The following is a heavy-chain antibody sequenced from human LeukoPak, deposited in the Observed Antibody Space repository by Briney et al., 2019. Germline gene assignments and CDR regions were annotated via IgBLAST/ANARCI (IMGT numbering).Heavy chain of an antibody. J-gene: IGHJ3*02. CDR2: GYDCNT. Sequence: GYDCNTNYAQKFQGRVTMTADISTSTAYMELRSLRSDDTAVYYCARGSGRDGYSYAFDIWGQGTMVTVSS. CDR3: ARGSGRDGYSYAFDI. D-gene: IGHD5-24*01. V-gene: IGHV1-18*01.